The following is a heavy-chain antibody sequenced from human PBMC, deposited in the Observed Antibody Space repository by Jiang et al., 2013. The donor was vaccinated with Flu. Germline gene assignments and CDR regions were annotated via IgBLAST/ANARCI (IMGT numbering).Heavy chain of an antibody. J-gene: IGHJ5*02. Sequence: GSGLVKPSQTLSLTCTVSGGSISSGGYYWNWIRQHPGKGLEWIGYIYYSGSTYYNPSLKSRVTISVDTSKNQFSLKLSSVTAADTAVYYCAREEKLGGGSFWNWFDPWGQGTLVTVSS. CDR3: AREEKLGGGSFWNWFDP. CDR2: IYYSGST. D-gene: IGHD2-15*01. CDR1: GGSISSGGYY. V-gene: IGHV4-31*03.